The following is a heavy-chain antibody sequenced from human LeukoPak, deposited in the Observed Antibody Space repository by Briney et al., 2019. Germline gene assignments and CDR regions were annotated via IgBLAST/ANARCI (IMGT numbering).Heavy chain of an antibody. D-gene: IGHD4-17*01. CDR2: FDPEDGET. J-gene: IGHJ6*02. CDR3: ATDTHDYGDYADRRNYYYGMDV. Sequence: ASVKVSCKVSGYTLTELSMHWVRQAPGKGLEWMGGFDPEDGETIYAQKFQGRVTMTEDTSTDTAYMELNSLRSEDTAVYYCATDTHDYGDYADRRNYYYGMDVWGQGTTVTVSS. CDR1: GYTLTELS. V-gene: IGHV1-24*01.